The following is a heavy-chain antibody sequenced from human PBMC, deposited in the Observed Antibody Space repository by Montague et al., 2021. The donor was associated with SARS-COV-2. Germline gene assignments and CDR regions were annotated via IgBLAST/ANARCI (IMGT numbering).Heavy chain of an antibody. Sequence: YSGSAYYSPSLESRSTISIDTSKNQFSLRLTSVTAADTAVYYCARVRDISGHDYWGQGTRLTVSS. CDR2: YSGSA. J-gene: IGHJ4*02. CDR3: ARVRDISGHDY. D-gene: IGHD3-22*01. V-gene: IGHV4-30-4*01.